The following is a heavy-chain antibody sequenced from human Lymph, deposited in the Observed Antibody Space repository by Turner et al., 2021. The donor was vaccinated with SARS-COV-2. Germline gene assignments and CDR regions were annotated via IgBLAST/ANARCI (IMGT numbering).Heavy chain of an antibody. V-gene: IGHV3-53*02. CDR2: IYSGGTT. D-gene: IGHD6-13*01. Sequence: EVQLVETGGGLIHPGGSLSLSCAASRIIVSRNYRNWVRQAPGKGLEWVSVIYSGGTTYYADSVKGRFTISRDNSKNTLYLQMNSLRVEDTAVYYCARDLGTYGMDVWGQGTTVTVSS. J-gene: IGHJ6*02. CDR1: RIIVSRNY. CDR3: ARDLGTYGMDV.